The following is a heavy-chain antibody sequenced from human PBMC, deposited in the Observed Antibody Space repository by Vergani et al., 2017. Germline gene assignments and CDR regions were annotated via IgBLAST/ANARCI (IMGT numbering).Heavy chain of an antibody. J-gene: IGHJ4*02. CDR3: ARTRGIAVAGHGYXFDY. D-gene: IGHD6-19*01. CDR1: GFSLSTSGRC. V-gene: IGHV2-70*01. Sequence: QVTLRESGPALVKPTQTLTLTCTFSGFSLSTSGRCVSWIRQPPGKALEWLALIDWDDDKYYSTSLKARLTISKDTSRNQVVLIMTNMDPVDTATYYCARTRGIAVAGHGYXFDYWGQGTLVTVSS. CDR2: IDWDDDK.